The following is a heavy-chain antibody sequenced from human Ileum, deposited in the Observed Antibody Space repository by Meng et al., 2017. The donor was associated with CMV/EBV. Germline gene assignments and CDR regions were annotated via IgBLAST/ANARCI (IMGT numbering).Heavy chain of an antibody. CDR1: GFTFSDYY. V-gene: IGHV3-21*01. D-gene: IGHD2-21*01. J-gene: IGHJ4*02. Sequence: GESLKISCAASGFTFSDYYMNWVRQAPGKGLEWVSSISSSSSYIYYADSVKGRFTISRDNAKNSLYLQMNSLRAEDTAVYYCARSPGLVCGGDCYYAYYFDYWGQGTLVTVSS. CDR2: ISSSSSYI. CDR3: ARSPGLVCGGDCYYAYYFDY.